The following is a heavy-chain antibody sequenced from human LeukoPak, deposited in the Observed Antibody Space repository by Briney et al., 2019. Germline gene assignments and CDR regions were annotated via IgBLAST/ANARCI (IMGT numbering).Heavy chain of an antibody. J-gene: IGHJ4*02. CDR1: GASISSYY. D-gene: IGHD2-2*01. CDR2: IYTSGST. Sequence: PSETLSLTCTVSGASISSYYWTWIRQPAGKGLEWIGRIYTSGSTNYNPSLKSRVTMSVDTSKNQFSLKLSSVTAADTAVYYCARLSADSSSSRGFDYWGQGTLVTVSS. CDR3: ARLSADSSSSRGFDY. V-gene: IGHV4-4*07.